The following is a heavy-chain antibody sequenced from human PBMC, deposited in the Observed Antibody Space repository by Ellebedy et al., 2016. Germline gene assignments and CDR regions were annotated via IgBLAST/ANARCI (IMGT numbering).Heavy chain of an antibody. CDR2: ISNDGSNE. V-gene: IGHV3-30*03. CDR3: AREGGSYYGMDV. J-gene: IGHJ6*02. D-gene: IGHD3-16*01. CDR1: GFTFSTYG. Sequence: GGSLRLSCAASGFTFSTYGMHWVRQAPGKGLEWVAFISNDGSNEYSADSVKGRFTISGDNSKNTLYLQMNSLRPEDTTVYYCAREGGSYYGMDVWGQGTTVTVSS.